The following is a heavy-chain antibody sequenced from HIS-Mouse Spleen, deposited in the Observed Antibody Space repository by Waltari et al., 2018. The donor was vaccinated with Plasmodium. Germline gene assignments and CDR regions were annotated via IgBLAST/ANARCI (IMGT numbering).Heavy chain of an antibody. V-gene: IGHV1-8*01. CDR3: ARRYVDL. J-gene: IGHJ2*01. Sequence: QVQLVQSGAEVKKPGASVKVSCKASGYTFTSYAINWVRQATGQGLEGMGWMNPNRGNTGYAQKFQGRVTRTRNTSISTAYRELSSLRSEDTAVYYCARRYVDLWGRGTLVTVSS. CDR1: GYTFTSYA. CDR2: MNPNRGNT.